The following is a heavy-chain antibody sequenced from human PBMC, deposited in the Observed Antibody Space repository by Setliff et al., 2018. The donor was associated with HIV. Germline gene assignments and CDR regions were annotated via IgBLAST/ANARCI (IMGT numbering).Heavy chain of an antibody. J-gene: IGHJ4*02. CDR1: GISFNGYT. CDR2: ISSNGIYT. CDR3: AREEYTQYYFDY. V-gene: IGHV3-21*06. D-gene: IGHD6-6*01. Sequence: PGGSLRLSCTASGISFNGYTMNWVRQVPGKGLEWVSSISSNGIYTYYGDSVKGRFTISRDNVNNFLYLQMNSLSAEDSGVYFCAREEYTQYYFDYWGQGTLVTVSS.